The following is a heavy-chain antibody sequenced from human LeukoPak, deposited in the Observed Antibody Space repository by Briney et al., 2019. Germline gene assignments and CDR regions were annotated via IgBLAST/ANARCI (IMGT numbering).Heavy chain of an antibody. CDR2: ISSSSSYI. V-gene: IGHV3-11*06. Sequence: GGSLRLSCAASGFTFSDYYMSWIRQAPGKGLEWVSSISSSSSYIYYADSVKGRFTISRDNAKNSLYLQMYSLRAEDTAVYYCARGYYDSSGYYEVSFDLWGRGTLVTVSS. CDR1: GFTFSDYY. D-gene: IGHD3-22*01. J-gene: IGHJ2*01. CDR3: ARGYYDSSGYYEVSFDL.